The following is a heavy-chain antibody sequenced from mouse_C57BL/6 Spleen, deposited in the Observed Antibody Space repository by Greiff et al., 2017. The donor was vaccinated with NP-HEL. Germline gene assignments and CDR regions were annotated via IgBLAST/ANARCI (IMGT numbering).Heavy chain of an antibody. D-gene: IGHD2-4*01. J-gene: IGHJ4*01. CDR1: GFTFSDFY. Sequence: EVHLVESGGGLVQPGRSLRLSCATSGFTFSDFYMEWVRQAPGKGLEWIAASRHKANDYTTEYSASVKGRLIVSRATSQSILYLKMKALRAEDTDIYYCARDGVYYDYDRGAMDYWGQGTSVTVSS. CDR3: ARDGVYYDYDRGAMDY. V-gene: IGHV7-1*01. CDR2: SRHKANDYTT.